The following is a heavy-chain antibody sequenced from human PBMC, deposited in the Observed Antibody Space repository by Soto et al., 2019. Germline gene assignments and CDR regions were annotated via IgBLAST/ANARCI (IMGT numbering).Heavy chain of an antibody. D-gene: IGHD1-7*01. Sequence: PSETLSLTCAVSSGSISSSNWWSWVRQPPGKGLEWIGEINHSGSTNYNPSLKSRVTISIDKSKNQFSLRLSSVTAADTAVYYCARGGITGTTLIWFDFWGQGTLVTVSS. CDR2: INHSGST. V-gene: IGHV4-4*02. J-gene: IGHJ5*01. CDR3: ARGGITGTTLIWFDF. CDR1: SGSISSSNW.